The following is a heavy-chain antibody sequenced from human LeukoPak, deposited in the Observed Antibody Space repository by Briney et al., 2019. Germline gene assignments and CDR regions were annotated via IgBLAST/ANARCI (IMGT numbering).Heavy chain of an antibody. Sequence: GGSLRLSCAASGSTFSSYSMNWVRQAPGKGLEWVSSISSSSSYIYYADSVKGRFTISRDNAKNSLYLQMNSLRAEDTAVYYCARWPQKYYYDSSGYPPPYYYYMDVWGKGTTVTVSS. CDR2: ISSSSSYI. J-gene: IGHJ6*03. V-gene: IGHV3-21*01. D-gene: IGHD3-22*01. CDR3: ARWPQKYYYDSSGYPPPYYYYMDV. CDR1: GSTFSSYS.